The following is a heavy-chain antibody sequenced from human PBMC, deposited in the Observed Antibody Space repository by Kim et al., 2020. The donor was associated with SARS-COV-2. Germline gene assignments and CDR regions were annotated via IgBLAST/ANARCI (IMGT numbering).Heavy chain of an antibody. CDR3: ARDSSSWYVVQWYFDY. D-gene: IGHD6-13*01. V-gene: IGHV3-33*01. CDR2: IWYDGSNK. Sequence: GGSLRLSCAASGFTFSSYGMHWVRQAPGKGLEWVAVIWYDGSNKYYADSVKGRFTISRDNSKNTLYLQMNSLRAEDTAVYYCARDSSSWYVVQWYFDYWGQGTLVTVSS. J-gene: IGHJ4*02. CDR1: GFTFSSYG.